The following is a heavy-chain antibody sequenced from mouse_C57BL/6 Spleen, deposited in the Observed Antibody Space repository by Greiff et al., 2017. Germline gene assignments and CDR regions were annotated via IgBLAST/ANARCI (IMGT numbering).Heavy chain of an antibody. CDR3: ARSYGTYYFDY. CDR2: IYPGDGDT. D-gene: IGHD2-1*01. Sequence: VQLQQSGPELVKPGASVKISCKASGYAFSSSWMNWVKQRPGKGLEWIGRIYPGDGDTNYNGKFKGKATLTADKSSSTAYIQLSSLTSEDSAVYFCARSYGTYYFDYWGQGTTLTVSS. V-gene: IGHV1-82*01. J-gene: IGHJ2*01. CDR1: GYAFSSSW.